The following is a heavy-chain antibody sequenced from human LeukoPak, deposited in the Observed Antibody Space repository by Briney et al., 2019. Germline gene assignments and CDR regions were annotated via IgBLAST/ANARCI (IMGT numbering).Heavy chain of an antibody. J-gene: IGHJ6*03. CDR2: IYHSGST. D-gene: IGHD3-3*01. CDR3: PRAIIPHMDV. CDR1: GGSISSGGYY. Sequence: SETLSLTCTVSGGSISSGGYYWSWTRQPPGKGLEWIGYIYHSGSTYYNPSLKSRVTISVDRSKNQFSLKLSSVTAADTAVYYCPRAIIPHMDVWGKGTTVTVSS. V-gene: IGHV4-30-2*01.